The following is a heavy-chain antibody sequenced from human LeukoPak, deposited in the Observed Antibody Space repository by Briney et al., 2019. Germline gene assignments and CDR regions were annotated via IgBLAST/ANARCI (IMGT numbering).Heavy chain of an antibody. CDR1: GFTFSSYW. CDR2: INQDGSQK. Sequence: PGGSLRLSCAASGFTFSSYWMSWVRQAPGKGLEWVANINQDGSQKYSVDSVKGRFTISRDNAKNSLHLLMNSLRPEDTAVYYCARDLRPYSGYDNLAFDIWGQGTMVTVSS. D-gene: IGHD5-12*01. J-gene: IGHJ3*02. V-gene: IGHV3-7*01. CDR3: ARDLRPYSGYDNLAFDI.